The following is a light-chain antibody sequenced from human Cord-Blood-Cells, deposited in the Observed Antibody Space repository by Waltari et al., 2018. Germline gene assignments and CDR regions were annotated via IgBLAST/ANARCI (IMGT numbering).Light chain of an antibody. Sequence: EIVLTQSPGTLSLSPGERATLPCRASQSVSSSYLAWYQQKPGQAPRLLIYGASSRAIGIPDRFSGSGSGTDFTLTISRREPEDFSVYYCQQYGSSPRRTFGQGTKVEIK. J-gene: IGKJ1*01. V-gene: IGKV3-20*01. CDR3: QQYGSSPRRT. CDR1: QSVSSSY. CDR2: GAS.